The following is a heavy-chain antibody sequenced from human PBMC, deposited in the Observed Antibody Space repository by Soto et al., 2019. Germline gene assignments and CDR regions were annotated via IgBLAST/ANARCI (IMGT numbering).Heavy chain of an antibody. CDR2: ISSNGSTI. J-gene: IGHJ6*02. V-gene: IGHV3-48*03. D-gene: IGHD2-2*01. Sequence: EVQLVESGGGLVQPGGSLRLSCAASGFTFSSYGMHWVRQAPGKGLEWVSHISSNGSTIYYADSVKGRFTISRDNAKNALYMQMDSLKAEDTAVDYCAIDYEVRAVLYNYGGMDVWSQGTTVTVSS. CDR3: AIDYEVRAVLYNYGGMDV. CDR1: GFTFSSYG.